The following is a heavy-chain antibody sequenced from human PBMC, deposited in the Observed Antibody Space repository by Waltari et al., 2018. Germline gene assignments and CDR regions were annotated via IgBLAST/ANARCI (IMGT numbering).Heavy chain of an antibody. Sequence: EVQLVESGGGLIQPGGSLRLSCAASGFTVSSNYMSLVRQAPGKGLEWVSVIYSGGSTYYADSVKGRFTISRDNSKNTLYLQMNSLRAEDTAVYYCAREYLRPSRAPNAFDIWGQGTMVTVSS. CDR1: GFTVSSNY. J-gene: IGHJ3*02. CDR2: IYSGGST. V-gene: IGHV3-53*01. CDR3: AREYLRPSRAPNAFDI. D-gene: IGHD2-2*01.